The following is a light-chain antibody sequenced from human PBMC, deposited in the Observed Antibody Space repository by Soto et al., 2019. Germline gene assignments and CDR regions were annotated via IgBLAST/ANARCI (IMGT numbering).Light chain of an antibody. Sequence: QSALTQPPSASGSPGQSLTISCTGTSSDVGAHNYVSWYQQNPGKAPKLMLYDVNKRPSGIPDRFSGSKSGTSGTLDITGLQTGDEADYYCATWDGSLPGEVFGGGTKLTVL. V-gene: IGLV2-8*01. J-gene: IGLJ2*01. CDR3: ATWDGSLPGEV. CDR2: DVN. CDR1: SSDVGAHNY.